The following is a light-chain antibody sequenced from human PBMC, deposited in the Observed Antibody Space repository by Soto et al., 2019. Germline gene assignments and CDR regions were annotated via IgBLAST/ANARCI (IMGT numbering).Light chain of an antibody. V-gene: IGKV3-11*01. CDR2: DAS. Sequence: EIVLTQSPATLSLSPGERATLSCRASQSVSSYLAWYQQKPGQAPRLLIYDASNRATGIPARFSGSGSGTDFPLTISSLEPEDFAVYYCQQRSNWPWTFGKGTRWIS. J-gene: IGKJ1*01. CDR3: QQRSNWPWT. CDR1: QSVSSY.